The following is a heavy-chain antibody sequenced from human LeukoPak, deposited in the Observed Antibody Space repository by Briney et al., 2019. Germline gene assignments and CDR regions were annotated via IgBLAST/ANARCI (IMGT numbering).Heavy chain of an antibody. J-gene: IGHJ4*02. Sequence: SETLSLICTVSGASITVDHWSWIRQPPGKELEFLGYILYTGGISYNPSLKSRVTISLDASKTQFSLMLNSVTAADTAVYFCARHRYGIGADSWGQGILVTVS. CDR1: GASITVDH. CDR3: ARHRYGIGADS. V-gene: IGHV4-59*08. CDR2: ILYTGGI. D-gene: IGHD3-3*01.